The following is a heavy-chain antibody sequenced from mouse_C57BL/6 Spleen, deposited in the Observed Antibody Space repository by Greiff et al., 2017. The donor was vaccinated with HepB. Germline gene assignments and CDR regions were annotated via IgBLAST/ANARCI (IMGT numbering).Heavy chain of an antibody. CDR3: ARTGDGYYWYFDV. V-gene: IGHV1-39*01. Sequence: VQLQQSGPELVKPGASVKISCKASGYSFTDYNMNWVKQSNGKSLEWIGVINPNYGTTSYNQKFKGKAALTVDQSSSTAYMQLNRLTSEDSAVYYSARTGDGYYWYFDVWGTGTTVTVSS. CDR1: GYSFTDYN. CDR2: INPNYGTT. J-gene: IGHJ1*03. D-gene: IGHD2-3*01.